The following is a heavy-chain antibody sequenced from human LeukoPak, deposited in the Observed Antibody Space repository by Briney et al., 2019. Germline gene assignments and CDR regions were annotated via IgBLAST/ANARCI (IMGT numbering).Heavy chain of an antibody. Sequence: GGSLRLSCAASGFTFSSYWMHWVRQAPGKGLVWVSRINTDGSSTIYAGSVKGRFTISRDNAKNSLYLQMSSLRDEDTAVYYCATALGKPEWYPGYWGQGTLVTVSS. CDR1: GFTFSSYW. J-gene: IGHJ4*02. D-gene: IGHD3-3*01. V-gene: IGHV3-74*01. CDR3: ATALGKPEWYPGY. CDR2: INTDGSST.